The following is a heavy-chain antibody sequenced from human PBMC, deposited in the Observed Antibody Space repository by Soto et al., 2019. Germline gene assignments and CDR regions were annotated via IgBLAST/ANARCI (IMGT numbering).Heavy chain of an antibody. CDR2: VSNDGSKK. V-gene: IGHV3-30*03. D-gene: IGHD2-2*01. CDR1: GFAFTNYG. Sequence: GGSLRLSCAASGFAFTNYGMHWVRQAPGKGLEWVAFVSNDGSKKYYADSVKGRFTISRDNSENIVYLQMTSLRPDDTAVFYCARDVAMPTGLGLGYWGQGTLVTISS. CDR3: ARDVAMPTGLGLGY. J-gene: IGHJ4*02.